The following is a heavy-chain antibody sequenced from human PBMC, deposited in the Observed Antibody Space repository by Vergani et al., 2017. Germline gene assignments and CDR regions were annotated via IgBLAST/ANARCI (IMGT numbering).Heavy chain of an antibody. CDR2: IYHSGST. J-gene: IGHJ5*02. V-gene: IGHV4-59*12. CDR1: GGSISSYY. D-gene: IGHD3-22*01. CDR3: ARLPRITMIVVVPWDWFDP. Sequence: QVQLQESGPGLVKPSETLSLTCTVSGGSISSYYWSWIRHPPGQGLEWIGEIYHSGSTNYNPSLNSPVTISVGKSKNQFSLKLRSVTAADTAVYYCARLPRITMIVVVPWDWFDPWGQGTLVTVSS.